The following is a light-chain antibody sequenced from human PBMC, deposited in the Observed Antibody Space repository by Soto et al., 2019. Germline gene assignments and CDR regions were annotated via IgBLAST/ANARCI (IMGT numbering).Light chain of an antibody. Sequence: DIQMTQSPSTLSASVGDRVTITCRASQSIDSWLAWYQQKPGKAPKLLIYKASSLASGVPSRFSGSGSGTEFTLTISSLQPDDFATYYCQQSNSYSTFGGGTKVEIK. J-gene: IGKJ4*01. CDR1: QSIDSW. CDR3: QQSNSYST. CDR2: KAS. V-gene: IGKV1-5*03.